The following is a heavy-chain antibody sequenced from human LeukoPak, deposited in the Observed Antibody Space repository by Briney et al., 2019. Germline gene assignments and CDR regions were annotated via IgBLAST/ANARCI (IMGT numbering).Heavy chain of an antibody. V-gene: IGHV3-30*18. J-gene: IGHJ4*02. Sequence: GRSLRLSCAASGFTFSSYGMHWVRQAPGKGLEWVAVISYDGSNKYYADSVKGRFTISRDNSKNTLYLQMSSLRAEDTAVYYCAKAFAMIVVAVDYWGQGTLVTVSS. CDR1: GFTFSSYG. D-gene: IGHD3-22*01. CDR3: AKAFAMIVVAVDY. CDR2: ISYDGSNK.